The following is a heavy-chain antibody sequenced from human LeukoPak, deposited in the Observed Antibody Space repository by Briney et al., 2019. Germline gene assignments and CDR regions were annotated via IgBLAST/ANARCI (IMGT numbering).Heavy chain of an antibody. J-gene: IGHJ6*03. CDR1: GGTFSSYA. Sequence: GASVKVSCKASGGTFSSYAISWVRQAPGQGLEWMGRIIPIFGTANYAQKFQGRVTMTRNTSISTAYMELSSLRSEDTAVYYCARVPSITMVPRHWVFFNDYYMDVWGKGTTVTVSS. CDR2: IIPIFGTA. CDR3: ARVPSITMVPRHWVFFNDYYMDV. V-gene: IGHV1-69*05. D-gene: IGHD3-10*01.